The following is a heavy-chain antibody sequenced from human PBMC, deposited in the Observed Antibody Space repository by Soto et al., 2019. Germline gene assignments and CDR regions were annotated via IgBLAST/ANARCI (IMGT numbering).Heavy chain of an antibody. J-gene: IGHJ4*02. CDR3: LKATYGDYSFENDY. V-gene: IGHV3-30*18. D-gene: IGHD4-17*01. CDR2: ISYDGSNK. Sequence: PGGSLRLSCAASGFTFSSYGMHWVRQAPGKGLEWVAVISYDGSNKYYADSVKGRFTISRDNSKNTLYLQMNSLRAEDTAVYYCLKATYGDYSFENDYRAQRTLVTGSS. CDR1: GFTFSSYG.